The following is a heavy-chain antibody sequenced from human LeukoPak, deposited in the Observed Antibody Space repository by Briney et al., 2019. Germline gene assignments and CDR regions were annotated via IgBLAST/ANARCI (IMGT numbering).Heavy chain of an antibody. D-gene: IGHD3-16*01. CDR3: ARDPGGYDASFDY. CDR2: IYYGGST. Sequence: TLSLTCTVSGGSISSGDYYWSWIRQPPGKGLEWIGYIYYGGSTNYNPSLKSRVTMSVDASKNQFSLKLSSVTAADTAVYYCARDPGGYDASFDYWGQGTLVTVSS. V-gene: IGHV4-30-4*01. J-gene: IGHJ4*02. CDR1: GGSISSGDYY.